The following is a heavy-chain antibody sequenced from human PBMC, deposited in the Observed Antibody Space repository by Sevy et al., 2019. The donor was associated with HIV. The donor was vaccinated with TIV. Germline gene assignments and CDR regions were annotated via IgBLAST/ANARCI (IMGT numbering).Heavy chain of an antibody. D-gene: IGHD4-17*01. V-gene: IGHV3-30*04. Sequence: GESLKISCAASGFTFSSYAMHWVRQAPGKGLEWVAVISYDGSNKYCADSVKGRFTISRDNSKNTLYLQMNSLRAEDTAVYYCARDILLVPSDYGEDYRGQGTLVTVSS. CDR2: ISYDGSNK. CDR1: GFTFSSYA. CDR3: ARDILLVPSDYGEDY. J-gene: IGHJ4*02.